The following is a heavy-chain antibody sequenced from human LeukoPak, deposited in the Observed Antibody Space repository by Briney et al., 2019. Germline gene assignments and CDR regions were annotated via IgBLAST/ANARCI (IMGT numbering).Heavy chain of an antibody. D-gene: IGHD2-21*02. CDR1: GFTFSNYW. CDR3: ARRYCGGDCYSDY. V-gene: IGHV3-7*03. Sequence: GGSLRLSCAASGFTFSNYWMSWVRQAPGKGLEWVANIKQDGSDIYYVDSVKGRFTISRDNAKNSLYLQMNSLRAEDTAVYYCARRYCGGDCYSDYWGQGTLVTVSS. J-gene: IGHJ4*02. CDR2: IKQDGSDI.